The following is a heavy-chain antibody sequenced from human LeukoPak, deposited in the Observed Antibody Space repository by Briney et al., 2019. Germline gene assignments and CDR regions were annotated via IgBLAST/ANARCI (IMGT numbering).Heavy chain of an antibody. V-gene: IGHV1-18*01. Sequence: ASVKVSCKASGYTFTSYGISWVRQAPGQGLEWMGWISAYNGNTNYAQKLQGRVTMTTDTSTSTAYMELRSLRSDDTAVYYCARGTPSGLTGYLEDDYGGQRPLVTVSS. J-gene: IGHJ4*02. CDR2: ISAYNGNT. D-gene: IGHD3-9*01. CDR3: ARGTPSGLTGYLEDDY. CDR1: GYTFTSYG.